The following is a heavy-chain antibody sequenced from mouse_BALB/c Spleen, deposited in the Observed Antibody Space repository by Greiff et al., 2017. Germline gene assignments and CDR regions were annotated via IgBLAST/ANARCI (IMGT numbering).Heavy chain of an antibody. D-gene: IGHD2-2*01. CDR2: IYPGSGNT. V-gene: IGHV1-77*01. CDR1: GYTFTDYY. CDR3: ARSGALWLRRDFDY. J-gene: IGHJ2*01. Sequence: QVQLQESGAELARPGASVKLSCKASGYTFTDYYINWVKQRTGQGLEWIGEIYPGSGNTYYNEKFKGKATLTADKSSSTAYMQLSSLTSEDSAVYFCARSGALWLRRDFDYWGQGTTLTVSS.